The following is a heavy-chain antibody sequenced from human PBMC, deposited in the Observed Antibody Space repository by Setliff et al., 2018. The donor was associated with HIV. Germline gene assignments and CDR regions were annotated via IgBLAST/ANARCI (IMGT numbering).Heavy chain of an antibody. Sequence: GGSLRLSCAASGFTFSDYYMSWIRQAPGKGLEWVSTISSSGDITLYADSVKGRFTISRDNAKNSLYLQMNSLRAEDTAVYYCAGVWEGWFHYYYYYYMDVWGKGTTVTVSS. CDR2: ISSSGDIT. V-gene: IGHV3-11*04. J-gene: IGHJ6*03. D-gene: IGHD6-19*01. CDR3: AGVWEGWFHYYYYYYMDV. CDR1: GFTFSDYY.